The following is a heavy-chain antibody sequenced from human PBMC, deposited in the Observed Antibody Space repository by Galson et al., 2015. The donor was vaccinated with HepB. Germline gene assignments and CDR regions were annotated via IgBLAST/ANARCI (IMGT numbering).Heavy chain of an antibody. J-gene: IGHJ4*02. CDR1: GFTFSTYD. V-gene: IGHV3-23*01. Sequence: SLRLSCAASGFTFSTYDMSWVRQTPGKGLEWVSDIGISGGVTYYADSVKGRFTISRDNSKNTLYLQMNSLRAEDTAVYYCANMRRVGDTSAYFDYWGQGTLVTVSS. CDR2: IGISGGVT. CDR3: ANMRRVGDTSAYFDY. D-gene: IGHD1-26*01.